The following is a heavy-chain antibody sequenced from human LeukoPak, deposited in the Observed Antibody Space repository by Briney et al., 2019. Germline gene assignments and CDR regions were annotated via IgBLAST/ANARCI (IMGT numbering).Heavy chain of an antibody. CDR3: ARRPRLAGIAAAPTLDY. D-gene: IGHD6-13*01. CDR2: ISSSGSTI. J-gene: IGHJ4*02. V-gene: IGHV3-48*04. CDR1: GFTFSSYA. Sequence: PGGSLRLSCAASGFTFSSYAMSWVRQAPGKGLEWVSYISSSGSTIYYADSVKGRFTISRDNAKNSLYLQMNSLRAEDTAVYYCARRPRLAGIAAAPTLDYWGQGTLVTVSS.